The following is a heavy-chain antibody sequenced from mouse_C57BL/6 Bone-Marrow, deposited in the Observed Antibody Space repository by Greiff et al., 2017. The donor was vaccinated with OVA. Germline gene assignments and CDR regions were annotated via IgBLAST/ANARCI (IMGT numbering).Heavy chain of an antibody. Sequence: HLHYSFSYLFNPFSSVKISCKSSGYAFSIYWMNWVKQRPGKGLEWIGQIYPGDGDTNYNGKFKGKATLTADKSSSTAYMQLSSLTSEDSAVYFCARGYYWGQGTTLTVSS. CDR1: GYAFSIYW. CDR3: ARGYY. V-gene: IGHV1-80*01. J-gene: IGHJ2*01. CDR2: IYPGDGDT.